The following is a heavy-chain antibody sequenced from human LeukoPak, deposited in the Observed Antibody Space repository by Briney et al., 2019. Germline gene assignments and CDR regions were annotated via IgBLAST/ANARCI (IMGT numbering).Heavy chain of an antibody. CDR3: ARADYGDLPLGGY. CDR2: INQDGGGK. CDR1: GFTFSNYW. V-gene: IGHV3-7*03. D-gene: IGHD4-17*01. Sequence: GGSLRLSCAASGFTFSNYWMTWVRQAPGRGLEWVANINQDGGGKYCVDSVKGRFTISRDNAKDSLYLRMNSLRVEDTAVYYCARADYGDLPLGGYWGQGTLVTVSS. J-gene: IGHJ4*02.